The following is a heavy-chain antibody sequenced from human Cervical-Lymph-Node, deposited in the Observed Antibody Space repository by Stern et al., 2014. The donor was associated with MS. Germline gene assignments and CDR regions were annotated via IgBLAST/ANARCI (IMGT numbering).Heavy chain of an antibody. CDR2: ISRSSSYI. J-gene: IGHJ6*02. V-gene: IGHV3-21*01. CDR1: GFTFSSYT. CDR3: ARDVGSSSEGGDYCNYYGMDV. D-gene: IGHD6-6*01. Sequence: EVQLVESGGGLVKPGGSLRLSCAASGFTFSSYTMNWVRQAPGKGLEWVSSISRSSSYIYYADSVKGRFTISRDNAKNSLYLQMNSLRAEDTAVYYCARDVGSSSEGGDYCNYYGMDVWGQGTTVTVSS.